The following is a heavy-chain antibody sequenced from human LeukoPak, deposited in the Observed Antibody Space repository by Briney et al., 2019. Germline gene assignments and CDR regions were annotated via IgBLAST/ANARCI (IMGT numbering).Heavy chain of an antibody. Sequence: SETLSLTCTVSGGSISGYYWSWLRQPPGKGLEWIGYIYYSGSTNYNSSLKSRVTISLDTSKNQFSLKLNSVTAADTAVYYCARHRYSSSWYIDYWGQGTLVTVSS. J-gene: IGHJ4*02. V-gene: IGHV4-59*01. D-gene: IGHD6-13*01. CDR1: GGSISGYY. CDR3: ARHRYSSSWYIDY. CDR2: IYYSGST.